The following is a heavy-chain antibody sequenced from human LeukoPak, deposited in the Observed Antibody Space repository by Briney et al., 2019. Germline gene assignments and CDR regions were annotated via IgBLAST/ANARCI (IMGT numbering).Heavy chain of an antibody. Sequence: GESLKISCKGSGYRFTSYWIGWVRQMPGKGLEWMGIIYPGDSDTRYSPSFQGQVTISADKSISTAYLQRSILKASDTAMYYCARRELNWYFDLWGRGTLVTVSS. D-gene: IGHD1-26*01. V-gene: IGHV5-51*01. CDR1: GYRFTSYW. CDR3: ARRELNWYFDL. J-gene: IGHJ2*01. CDR2: IYPGDSDT.